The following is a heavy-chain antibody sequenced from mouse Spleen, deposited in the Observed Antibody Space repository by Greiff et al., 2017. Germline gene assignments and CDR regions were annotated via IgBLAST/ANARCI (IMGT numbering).Heavy chain of an antibody. CDR2: ISYDGSN. Sequence: EVKLEESGPGLVKPSQSLSLTCSVTGYSITSGYYWNWIRQFPGNKLEWMGYISYDGSNNYNPSLKNRISITRDTSKNQFFLKLNSVTTEDTATYYCARGANWDWAMDYWGQGTSVTVSS. CDR1: GYSITSGYY. D-gene: IGHD4-1*01. J-gene: IGHJ4*01. CDR3: ARGANWDWAMDY. V-gene: IGHV3-6*01.